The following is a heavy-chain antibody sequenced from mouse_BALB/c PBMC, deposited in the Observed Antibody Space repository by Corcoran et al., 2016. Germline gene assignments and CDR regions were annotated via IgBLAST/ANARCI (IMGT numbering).Heavy chain of an antibody. CDR3: ASATTVVATRGYYAMDY. CDR1: GFNIKDTY. Sequence: EVQLQQSVAELVKPGASVKLSCTASGFNIKDTYMHWVKQRPEQGLEWIGRIDPANGNTKYDPKFQGKATITADTSSNTAYLQLSSLTSEDTAVYYCASATTVVATRGYYAMDYWGQGTSVTVSS. J-gene: IGHJ4*01. CDR2: IDPANGNT. D-gene: IGHD1-1*01. V-gene: IGHV14-3*02.